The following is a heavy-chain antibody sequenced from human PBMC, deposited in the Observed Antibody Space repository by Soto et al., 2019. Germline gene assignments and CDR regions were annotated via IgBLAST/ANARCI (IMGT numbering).Heavy chain of an antibody. CDR2: IDPHGSAP. V-gene: IGHV3-7*03. Sequence: QTGGSLRLSCASSEVTFRNYWMNWVRQAPGKGLEWVANIDPHGSAPKYADSVRGRFTISRDSVRDSGSLQMNSLRVEDTAVYFCFGGNGGPQWGQGTPVTVSS. J-gene: IGHJ4*02. D-gene: IGHD3-16*01. CDR1: EVTFRNYW. CDR3: FGGNGGPQ.